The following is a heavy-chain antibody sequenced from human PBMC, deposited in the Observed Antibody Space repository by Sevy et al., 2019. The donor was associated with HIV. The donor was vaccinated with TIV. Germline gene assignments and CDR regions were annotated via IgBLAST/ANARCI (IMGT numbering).Heavy chain of an antibody. CDR2: IKQDGSEK. D-gene: IGHD1-26*01. CDR1: GFTFSSYW. J-gene: IGHJ5*02. Sequence: GGSLRLSCAASGFTFSSYWMSWVRQAPGKGLEWVANIKQDGSEKSYVDSVKGRFTISRDNAKNSLYLQMNSLRAEDTAVYYCARDLERGMGATLRHWFDPWGQGTLVTVSS. V-gene: IGHV3-7*01. CDR3: ARDLERGMGATLRHWFDP.